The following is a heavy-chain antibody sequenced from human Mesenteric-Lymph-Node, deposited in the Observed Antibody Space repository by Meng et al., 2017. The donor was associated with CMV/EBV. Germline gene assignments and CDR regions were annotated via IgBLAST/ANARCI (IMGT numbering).Heavy chain of an antibody. CDR3: ARVREAYSNLDYFDY. CDR1: GFTFSSYA. J-gene: IGHJ4*02. D-gene: IGHD4-11*01. V-gene: IGHV3-74*01. Sequence: GGSLRLSCAASGFTFSSYAMHWVRQAPGKGLVCVSRISSDGSTTDYADSVKGRFTISRDNAKNTLYLQMNSLRDEDTAVYFCARVREAYSNLDYFDYWGQGTLVTVSS. CDR2: ISSDGSTT.